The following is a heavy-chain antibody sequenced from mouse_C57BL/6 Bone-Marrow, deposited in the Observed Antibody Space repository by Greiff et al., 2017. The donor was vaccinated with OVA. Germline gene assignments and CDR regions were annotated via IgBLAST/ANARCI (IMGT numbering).Heavy chain of an antibody. CDR2: IYPRSGNT. D-gene: IGHD2-5*01. V-gene: IGHV1-81*01. CDR1: GYTFTSYG. CDR3: ARRGYSNYLDY. J-gene: IGHJ2*01. Sequence: VQLQQSGAELARPGASVKLSCKASGYTFTSYGLSWVKQRTGQGLEWIGEIYPRSGNTYYNEKFKGKATLTADKSSSTAYMELRSLTSEDSAVYFCARRGYSNYLDYWGQGTTLTVSS.